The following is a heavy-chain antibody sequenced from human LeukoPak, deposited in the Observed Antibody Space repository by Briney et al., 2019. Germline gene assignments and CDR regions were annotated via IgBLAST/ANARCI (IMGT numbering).Heavy chain of an antibody. CDR3: ARRGRNSSGWQDYL. J-gene: IGHJ4*02. Sequence: SETLSPTCTLSCGSITSYYWSWIRQPPGKGLEWIANIYHTGSTNYNPSLSSRVTISIDTAKNQFSLKLTSVTAADTAVYYCARRGRNSSGWQDYLWGQGTLVTVSS. CDR2: IYHTGST. D-gene: IGHD6-25*01. CDR1: CGSITSYY. V-gene: IGHV4-59*01.